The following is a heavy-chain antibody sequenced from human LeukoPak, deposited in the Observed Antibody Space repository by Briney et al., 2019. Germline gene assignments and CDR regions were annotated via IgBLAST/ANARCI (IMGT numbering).Heavy chain of an antibody. CDR2: TSSSSSPI. J-gene: IGHJ4*02. Sequence: GGSLRLSCAASGFTFNTYGMNWVRQAPGKGLEWLSYTSSSSSPIYYADSVKGRSTISRDNAKNSLYLQMNSLRAEDTAVYYCARADFYYYDSSGYYNFDYWGQGTLVTVSS. CDR1: GFTFNTYG. V-gene: IGHV3-48*04. CDR3: ARADFYYYDSSGYYNFDY. D-gene: IGHD3-22*01.